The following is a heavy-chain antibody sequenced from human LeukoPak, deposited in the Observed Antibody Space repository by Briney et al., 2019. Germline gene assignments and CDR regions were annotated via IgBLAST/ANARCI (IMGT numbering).Heavy chain of an antibody. J-gene: IGHJ5*02. V-gene: IGHV1-46*01. Sequence: VASVKVSCKASGYTFTGYYIHWMRQAPGQGPEWMGIINPIGGTTDYAQKFQGRVTMTRDTSTSIVYMELSSLSPEDTAVYYCARQQGLQNLNFDHWGQGTLVTVSS. CDR1: GYTFTGYY. CDR3: ARQQGLQNLNFDH. D-gene: IGHD4-11*01. CDR2: INPIGGTT.